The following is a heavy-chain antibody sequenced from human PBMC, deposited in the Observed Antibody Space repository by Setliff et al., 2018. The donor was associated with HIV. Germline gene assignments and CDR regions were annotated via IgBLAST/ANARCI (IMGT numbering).Heavy chain of an antibody. Sequence: SETLSLTCTVSGGSISSSSYYWGWIRQPPGKGLEWIGSIFYSGSTYYNPSLKSRVTISVHTSKNQFSLKVSSVAAADTAVYYCARERAALHYFDYWGQGTLVTVS. D-gene: IGHD6-13*01. CDR2: IFYSGST. J-gene: IGHJ4*02. CDR1: GGSISSSSYY. V-gene: IGHV4-39*07. CDR3: ARERAALHYFDY.